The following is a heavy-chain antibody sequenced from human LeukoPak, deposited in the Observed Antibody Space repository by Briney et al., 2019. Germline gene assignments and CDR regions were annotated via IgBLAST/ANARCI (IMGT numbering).Heavy chain of an antibody. V-gene: IGHV1-8*01. CDR2: MDPNSGNT. CDR3: ARVGNSGYDWSGN. Sequence: GASVKVSCKASGYTFTSHDINWERQGTGQGLEWMGWMDPNSGNTGYAQKFQGRVTMTRNTSISTAYMELSSLRSEDTAVYYCARVGNSGYDWSGNWGQGTLVTVSS. CDR1: GYTFTSHD. D-gene: IGHD5-12*01. J-gene: IGHJ4*02.